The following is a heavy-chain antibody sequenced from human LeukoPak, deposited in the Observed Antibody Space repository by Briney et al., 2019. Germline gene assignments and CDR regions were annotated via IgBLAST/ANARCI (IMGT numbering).Heavy chain of an antibody. J-gene: IGHJ4*02. CDR2: IYYSGST. CDR1: GGSISSGDYY. D-gene: IGHD6-19*01. CDR3: ARDDSSGWYGIDY. Sequence: PSQTLSLTCTVSGGSISSGDYYWSWIRQPPGKGLEWIGYIYYSGSTYYNPSLKSRVTISVDRSKNQFSLKLSSVTAADTAVYYCARDDSSGWYGIDYWGQGTLVTVSS. V-gene: IGHV4-30-4*01.